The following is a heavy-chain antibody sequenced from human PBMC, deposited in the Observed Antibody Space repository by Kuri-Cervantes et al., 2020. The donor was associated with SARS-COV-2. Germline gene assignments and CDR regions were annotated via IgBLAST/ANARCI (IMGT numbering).Heavy chain of an antibody. V-gene: IGHV1-18*01. Sequence: ASVKVSCKASGYKFNTYGLMWVRQAPGQGLEWMGWISAKNGKTNYAQKLQGRVTMTTDTSTSTAYMELRSLRSDDTAVYYCARATYYDFWCGYSEADYWGQGTLVTDSS. J-gene: IGHJ4*02. CDR2: ISAKNGKT. CDR1: GYKFNTYG. D-gene: IGHD3-3*01. CDR3: ARATYYDFWCGYSEADY.